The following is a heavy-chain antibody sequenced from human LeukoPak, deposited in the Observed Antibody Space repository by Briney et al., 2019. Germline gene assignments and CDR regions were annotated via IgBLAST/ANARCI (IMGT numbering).Heavy chain of an antibody. J-gene: IGHJ6*02. CDR2: ITWNSNSR. V-gene: IGHV3-9*01. CDR3: AKDRAATYYYGMDV. CDR1: GFTFDDYA. D-gene: IGHD1-26*01. Sequence: GRSLRLSCAASGFTFDDYALHWVRHAPGKGLEWVAGITWNSNSRGYADSVKGRFTISRDNAKNSLYLQMNSLRAEDTALYYCAKDRAATYYYGMDVWGQGTTVTVS.